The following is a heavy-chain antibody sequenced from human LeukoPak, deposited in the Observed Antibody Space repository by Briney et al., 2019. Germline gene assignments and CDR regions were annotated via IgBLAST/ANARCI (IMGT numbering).Heavy chain of an antibody. CDR1: GGTFSSYA. CDR3: ARGHYGGNSCYFDY. D-gene: IGHD4-23*01. V-gene: IGHV1-69*04. CDR2: IIPILGIA. J-gene: IGHJ4*02. Sequence: SVKVSCKASGGTFSSYAISWVRQAPGQGLEWMGRIIPILGIANYAQKFQGRVTITAGKSTSTAYMELSSLRSEDTAVYYCARGHYGGNSCYFDYWGQGTLVTVSS.